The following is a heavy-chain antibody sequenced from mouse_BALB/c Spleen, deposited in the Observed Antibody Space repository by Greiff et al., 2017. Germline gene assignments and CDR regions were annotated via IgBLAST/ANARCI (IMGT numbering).Heavy chain of an antibody. CDR2: INPSTGYT. J-gene: IGHJ4*01. D-gene: IGHD2-4*01. Sequence: VQLQQSGAELAKPGASVKMSCKASGYTFTSYWMHWVKQRPGQGLEWIGYINPSTGYTEYNQKFKDKATLTADKSSSTAYMQLSSLTSEDSAVYYCARTPLIYYESMDYWGQGTSVTVSS. V-gene: IGHV1-7*01. CDR1: GYTFTSYW. CDR3: ARTPLIYYESMDY.